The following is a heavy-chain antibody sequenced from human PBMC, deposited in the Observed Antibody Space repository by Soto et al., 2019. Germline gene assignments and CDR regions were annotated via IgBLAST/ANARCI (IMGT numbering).Heavy chain of an antibody. Sequence: SETLSLTCTVSGGTISSWYWSWIRQPPGKGLEWIGYIYYSGSTNYNPSLKSRVTISVDTSKNQFSLKLSSVTAADTAVYYCARQGAPIVGATDYYYYGMDVWGQGTTVTVSS. J-gene: IGHJ6*02. CDR2: IYYSGST. CDR3: ARQGAPIVGATDYYYYGMDV. V-gene: IGHV4-59*08. D-gene: IGHD1-26*01. CDR1: GGTISSWY.